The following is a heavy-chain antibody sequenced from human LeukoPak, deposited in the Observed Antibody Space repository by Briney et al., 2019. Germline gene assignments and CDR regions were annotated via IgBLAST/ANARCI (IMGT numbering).Heavy chain of an antibody. V-gene: IGHV1-69*04. J-gene: IGHJ4*02. CDR2: IIPILGIA. Sequence: SVKVSCKASVATFSSYAISCVRQAPGHGLEWMGRIIPILGIANYAQKFQGRVTITADKSTSTAYMELSSLRSEDTAVYYCARVQKARFLDSGTLNYWGQGTLVTVSS. D-gene: IGHD3-3*01. CDR3: ARVQKARFLDSGTLNY. CDR1: VATFSSYA.